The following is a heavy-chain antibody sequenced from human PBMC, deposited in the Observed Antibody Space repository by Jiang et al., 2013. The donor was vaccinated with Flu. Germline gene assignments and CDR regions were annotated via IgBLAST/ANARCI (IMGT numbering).Heavy chain of an antibody. V-gene: IGHV5-51*01. Sequence: GAEVKKPGESLRISCQGSGYRFISHWIGWVRQMPGKGLEWMGIIYPGDSDTRYSPSFQGQVTISADKSISTAYLQWSSLKASDTAMYYCARRVRYYYDSSGYRDYYFDYWGQGTLVTVSS. J-gene: IGHJ4*02. CDR3: ARRVRYYYDSSGYRDYYFDY. D-gene: IGHD3-22*01. CDR1: GYRFISHW. CDR2: IYPGDSDT.